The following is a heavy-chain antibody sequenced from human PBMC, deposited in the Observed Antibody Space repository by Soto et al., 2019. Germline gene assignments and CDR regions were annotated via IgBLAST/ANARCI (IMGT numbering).Heavy chain of an antibody. J-gene: IGHJ3*02. CDR3: ARDHIVVVPAGQDAFDI. Sequence: GGSLRLSCAASGFTFSSYGVHWVRQAPGKGLEWVAVIWYDGSNKYYADSVKGRFTISRDNSKNTLYLQMNSLRAEDTAVYYCARDHIVVVPAGQDAFDIWGQGTMVTVSS. D-gene: IGHD2-2*01. V-gene: IGHV3-33*01. CDR1: GFTFSSYG. CDR2: IWYDGSNK.